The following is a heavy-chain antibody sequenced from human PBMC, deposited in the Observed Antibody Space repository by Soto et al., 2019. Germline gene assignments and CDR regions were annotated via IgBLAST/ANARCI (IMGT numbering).Heavy chain of an antibody. J-gene: IGHJ6*02. Sequence: QVQLVESGGGLVKPGGSLRLSCAASGFTFSDYYMSWIRQAPGKGLEWVSYISSSSSYTNYADSVKGRFTISRDNAKNSLYLQMNSLRAEDTSVYYCARDGLYYDILTGSTSHYGMDVWGQGTTVTVSS. D-gene: IGHD3-9*01. CDR2: ISSSSSYT. CDR1: GFTFSDYY. CDR3: ARDGLYYDILTGSTSHYGMDV. V-gene: IGHV3-11*05.